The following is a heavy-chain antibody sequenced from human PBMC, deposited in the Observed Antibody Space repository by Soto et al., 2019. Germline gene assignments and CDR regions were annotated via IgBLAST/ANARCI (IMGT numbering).Heavy chain of an antibody. V-gene: IGHV3-15*01. CDR2: IKSKTDGGTT. Sequence: PGGSLRLSCAASGFTFSNAWMSWVRQAPGKGLEWVGRIKSKTDGGTTDYAAPVKGRFTISRDDSKNTLYLQMNSLKTEDTAVYYCTTDPYYDYVWGSYRQPNDYWGQGTLVTVSS. D-gene: IGHD3-16*02. J-gene: IGHJ4*02. CDR1: GFTFSNAW. CDR3: TTDPYYDYVWGSYRQPNDY.